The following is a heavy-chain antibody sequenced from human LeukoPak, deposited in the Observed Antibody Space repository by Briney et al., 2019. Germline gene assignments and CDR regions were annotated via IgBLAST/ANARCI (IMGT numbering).Heavy chain of an antibody. CDR2: IKEDGSDK. D-gene: IGHD2-15*01. Sequence: GGSLRLSCGASGFTLSSYWMTWVRQAPGGGLGWVANIKEDGSDKYYVDSVKGRFSISRDNAKNSLYLQMNSLRGEDTAVYYCARDIGYLAFDYWGQGTLVTVSS. CDR3: ARDIGYLAFDY. V-gene: IGHV3-7*01. CDR1: GFTLSSYW. J-gene: IGHJ4*02.